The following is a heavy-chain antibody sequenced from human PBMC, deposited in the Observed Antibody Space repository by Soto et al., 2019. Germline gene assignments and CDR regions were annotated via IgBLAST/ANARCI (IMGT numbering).Heavy chain of an antibody. CDR1: GFTFSDYS. CDR3: AREDGNRGYSYGNDY. V-gene: IGHV3-21*01. J-gene: IGHJ4*02. Sequence: EVQLVESGGGLVKPGGSLRLSCAASGFTFSDYSMNWVRQAPGKGLEWVSSITSGSNYIYYADSVKGRFTISRDNAKNSLYLQMNSLRAEDTAVYFCAREDGNRGYSYGNDYWGQGTLVTVSS. D-gene: IGHD5-18*01. CDR2: ITSGSNYI.